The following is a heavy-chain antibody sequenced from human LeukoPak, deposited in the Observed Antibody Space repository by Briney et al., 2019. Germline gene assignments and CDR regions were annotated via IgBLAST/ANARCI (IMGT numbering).Heavy chain of an antibody. J-gene: IGHJ6*03. CDR1: GYTFTSYD. V-gene: IGHV1-8*01. Sequence: WASVKVSCKASGYTFTSYDINWLRQATGQGLEWMGYMNPVSGYTGYARKFQGRVTITGDMSASTVYMELSSLTSEDTAVYYCAREQPHSYYMDVWGKGTAVTVSS. CDR3: AREQPHSYYMDV. D-gene: IGHD6-13*01. CDR2: MNPVSGYT.